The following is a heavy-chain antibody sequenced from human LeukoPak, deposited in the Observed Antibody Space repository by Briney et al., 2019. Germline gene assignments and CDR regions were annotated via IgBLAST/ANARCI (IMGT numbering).Heavy chain of an antibody. D-gene: IGHD6-19*01. Sequence: PETLSLTCTVSGGSISSYYWSWIRQPPGKGLEWIGYIYYSGSTNYNPSLKSRVTISVDTSKNQFSLKLSSVTAADTAVYYCARDLRGWYGMNWFDPWGQGTLVNVSS. CDR1: GGSISSYY. CDR3: ARDLRGWYGMNWFDP. J-gene: IGHJ5*02. CDR2: IYYSGST. V-gene: IGHV4-59*01.